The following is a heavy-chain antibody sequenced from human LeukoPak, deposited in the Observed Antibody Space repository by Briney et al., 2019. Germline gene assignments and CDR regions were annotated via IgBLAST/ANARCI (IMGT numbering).Heavy chain of an antibody. J-gene: IGHJ3*02. D-gene: IGHD6-13*01. CDR1: GFTFDDYA. V-gene: IGHV3-23*01. Sequence: GGSLRLSCAASGFTFDDYAMPWVRQAPGKGLEWVSAISGSGGSTYYADSVKGRFTISRDNSKNTLYLQMNSLRAEDTAVYYCAKEDGSSSWHASGAFDIWGQGTMVTVSS. CDR2: ISGSGGST. CDR3: AKEDGSSSWHASGAFDI.